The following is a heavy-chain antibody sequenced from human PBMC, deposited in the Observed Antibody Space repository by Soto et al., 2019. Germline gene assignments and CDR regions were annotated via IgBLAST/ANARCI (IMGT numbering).Heavy chain of an antibody. CDR1: GGSFSGYY. D-gene: IGHD3-10*01. V-gene: IGHV4-34*01. Sequence: SETLSLTCAVYGGSFSGYYWSWIRQPPGEGLEWIGEINHSGSTNYNPSLKSRVTISVDTSKNQFSLKLSSVTAADTAVYYCAREIGGSGSYYSYTWFDPWGQGTLVTVPS. CDR3: AREIGGSGSYYSYTWFDP. J-gene: IGHJ5*02. CDR2: INHSGST.